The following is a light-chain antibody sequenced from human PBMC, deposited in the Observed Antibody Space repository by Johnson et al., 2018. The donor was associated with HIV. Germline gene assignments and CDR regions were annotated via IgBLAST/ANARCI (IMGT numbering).Light chain of an antibody. Sequence: QSILTQPPSVSAAPGQKVTISCSGSSSNIGNNYVSWYQQLPGTAPKLLIYENNKRPSGIPDRFSGSRSGTSATLDITGLQTGDEAYYYCGSWDSRLGVCVFGPVTKVTVL. CDR2: ENN. V-gene: IGLV1-51*02. CDR1: SSNIGNNY. CDR3: GSWDSRLGVCV. J-gene: IGLJ1*01.